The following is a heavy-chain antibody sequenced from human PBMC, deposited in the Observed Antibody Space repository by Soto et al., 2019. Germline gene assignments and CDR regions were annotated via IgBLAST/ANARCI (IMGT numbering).Heavy chain of an antibody. CDR2: IYWDDDK. CDR3: AHRVLRAVFGLVTTTAIYFDF. CDR1: GFSLTTSGVG. J-gene: IGHJ4*02. Sequence: QITLNESGPTVVKPTETLTLTCTFSGFSLTTSGVGVGWVRQSPGKAPEWLAFIYWDDDKRYSTSLKSRLNLTNDTSKNQVVLTMANVDPADTATYYCAHRVLRAVFGLVTTTAIYFDFWGQGTPVVVSS. V-gene: IGHV2-5*02. D-gene: IGHD3-3*01.